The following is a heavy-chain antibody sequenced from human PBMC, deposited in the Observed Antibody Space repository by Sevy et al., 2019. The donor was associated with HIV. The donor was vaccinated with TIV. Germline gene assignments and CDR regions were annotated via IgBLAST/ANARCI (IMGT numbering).Heavy chain of an antibody. Sequence: GGSLRLSCAASGFTFSSYAMSWVRQAPGKGLEWVSAISGSGGSTYYADSVKGRFTISRDNSKNTLYLQMNSLRAEDTAVYYCASERQNYYDSSGSPRGARKRFDYWGQGTLVTVSS. CDR2: ISGSGGST. CDR3: ASERQNYYDSSGSPRGARKRFDY. J-gene: IGHJ4*02. D-gene: IGHD3-22*01. CDR1: GFTFSSYA. V-gene: IGHV3-23*01.